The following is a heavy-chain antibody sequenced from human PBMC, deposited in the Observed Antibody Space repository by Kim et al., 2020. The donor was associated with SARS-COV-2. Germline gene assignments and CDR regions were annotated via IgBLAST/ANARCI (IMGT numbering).Heavy chain of an antibody. D-gene: IGHD1-26*01. Sequence: ASVKVSCKASGYTFTSYGISWVRQAPGQGLEWMGWISAYNGNTNYAQKLQGRVTMTTDTSTSTAYMELRSLRSDDTAVYYCARDGRSRKVLWYFDLWGRGTLVTVSS. CDR1: GYTFTSYG. J-gene: IGHJ2*01. CDR3: ARDGRSRKVLWYFDL. V-gene: IGHV1-18*01. CDR2: ISAYNGNT.